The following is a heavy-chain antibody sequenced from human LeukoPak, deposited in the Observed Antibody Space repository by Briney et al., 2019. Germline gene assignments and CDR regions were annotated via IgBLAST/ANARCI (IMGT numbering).Heavy chain of an antibody. V-gene: IGHV3-7*01. CDR2: IKQDGSEK. D-gene: IGHD3-22*01. Sequence: GGSLRLSCAASGFTFSSYWMSWVRQAPGKGLEWVANIKQDGSEKYYVDSVKGRFTISRDNAKNSLYLQMNSLRAEDTAVYYCARNLNYYDSSGYATFDYWGQRTLVTVSS. CDR3: ARNLNYYDSSGYATFDY. J-gene: IGHJ4*02. CDR1: GFTFSSYW.